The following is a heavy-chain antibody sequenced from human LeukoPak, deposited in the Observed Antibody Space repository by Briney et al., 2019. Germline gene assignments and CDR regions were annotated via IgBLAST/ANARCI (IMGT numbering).Heavy chain of an antibody. CDR1: AFTISSHS. CDR3: AREVDEAFDI. J-gene: IGHJ3*02. V-gene: IGHV3-21*01. Sequence: GWSLRLYCVVSAFTISSHSMNWVRQAPGKGLEWVSSISENSKDIFYVDSVKGRFTISRDNARNWLYLQMNSLRADDTAVYYCAREVDEAFDIWGQGTMVTVSS. CDR2: ISENSKDI.